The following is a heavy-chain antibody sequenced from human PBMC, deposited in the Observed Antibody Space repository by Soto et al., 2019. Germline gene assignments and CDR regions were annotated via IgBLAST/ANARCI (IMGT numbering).Heavy chain of an antibody. Sequence: PSETLSPTCTVSGGSISSYYLGWIRQPPGKGLEWIGSIYYSGSTYYNPSLKSRVTISVDTSKNQFSLKLSSVTAADTAVYYCATKTGGGWEDGMDVWGQGTTVTVSS. CDR2: IYYSGST. J-gene: IGHJ6*02. D-gene: IGHD6-19*01. CDR1: GGSISSYY. V-gene: IGHV4-59*05. CDR3: ATKTGGGWEDGMDV.